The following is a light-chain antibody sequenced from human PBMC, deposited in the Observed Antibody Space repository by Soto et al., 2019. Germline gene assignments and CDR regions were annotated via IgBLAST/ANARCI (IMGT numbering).Light chain of an antibody. CDR2: YVS. CDR1: SSDVGGYDY. CDR3: SSYASSNTLV. Sequence: QSVMTQPASVSGSPGQSITSSCTGPSSDVGGYDYVSWYQQYPGKAPKLMIYYVSDRPSGVSDRFSGSKSGNTASLTISGLQAEDEADYYCSSYASSNTLVFGTGNKVTVL. J-gene: IGLJ1*01. V-gene: IGLV2-14*01.